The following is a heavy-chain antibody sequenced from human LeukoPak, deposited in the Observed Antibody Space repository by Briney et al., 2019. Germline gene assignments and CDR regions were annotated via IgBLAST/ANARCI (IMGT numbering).Heavy chain of an antibody. D-gene: IGHD1-26*01. J-gene: IGHJ3*02. Sequence: GGSLRLSCAASGFTFDDYAMHWVRQAPGKGLEWVSGISWNSGSIGYADSVKGRFTISRDNAKNSLYLQMNSLRAEDMALYYCAKDRGSYFSIDAFDTWGQGTMVTVSS. CDR1: GFTFDDYA. CDR2: ISWNSGSI. CDR3: AKDRGSYFSIDAFDT. V-gene: IGHV3-9*03.